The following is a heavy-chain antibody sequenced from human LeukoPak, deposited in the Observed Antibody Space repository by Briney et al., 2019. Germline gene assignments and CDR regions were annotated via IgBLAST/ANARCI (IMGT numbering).Heavy chain of an antibody. V-gene: IGHV4-59*01. Sequence: PSETLSLTCTVSGVSISSYYWSWIRQPPGKGLEWIGYIYYSGSTNYNPSLKSRVTISVDTSKNQFSLKLSSVTAADTAVYYCARGYSGSYELGYWGQGTLVTVSS. CDR3: ARGYSGSYELGY. CDR1: GVSISSYY. J-gene: IGHJ4*02. CDR2: IYYSGST. D-gene: IGHD1-26*01.